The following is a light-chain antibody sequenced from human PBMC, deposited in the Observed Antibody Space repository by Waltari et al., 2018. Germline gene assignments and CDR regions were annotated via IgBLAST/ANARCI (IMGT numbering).Light chain of an antibody. CDR3: NSYTTSHTFV. CDR2: DVS. V-gene: IGLV2-14*03. Sequence: ALTQPGAVSGSPGQSITISGKGRRRERGAYNYVSWYQQNPGPAPKFMIYDVSKRPSVVSNRFSGSKSGNTASLSISGLHAEDEADYYCNSYTTSHTFVFGVGTKLTFL. CDR1: RRERGAYNY. J-gene: IGLJ2*01.